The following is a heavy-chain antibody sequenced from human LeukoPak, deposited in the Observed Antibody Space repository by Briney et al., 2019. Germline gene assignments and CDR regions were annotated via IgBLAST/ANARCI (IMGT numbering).Heavy chain of an antibody. D-gene: IGHD2-15*01. CDR2: ISGSGGST. J-gene: IGHJ3*02. V-gene: IGHV3-23*01. CDR1: GFTFSSYG. Sequence: PGGSLRLSCAASGFTFSSYGMSWVRQAPGKGLEWISSISGSGGSTYYADSVKGRFTISRDNSKNTLYLQMNSLRAEDTAVYYCASGRGPADAFDIWGQGTMVTVSS. CDR3: ASGRGPADAFDI.